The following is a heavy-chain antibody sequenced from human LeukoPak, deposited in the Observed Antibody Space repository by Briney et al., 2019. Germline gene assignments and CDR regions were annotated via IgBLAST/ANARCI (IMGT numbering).Heavy chain of an antibody. V-gene: IGHV3-30*03. D-gene: IGHD3-22*01. Sequence: PGRSLRLSCAASGFTFSSYGMHWVRQAPGKGLEWVAIISYEGSNKYYADSVKGRFTISRDNSKNTLYMQMNSLRAEDTAVYYCARTRYYYDSSGYSTKPEETDAFDIWGQGTMVTVSS. CDR2: ISYEGSNK. CDR1: GFTFSSYG. J-gene: IGHJ3*02. CDR3: ARTRYYYDSSGYSTKPEETDAFDI.